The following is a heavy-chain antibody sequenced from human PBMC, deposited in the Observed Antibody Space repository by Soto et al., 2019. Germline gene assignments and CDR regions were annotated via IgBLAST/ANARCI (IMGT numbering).Heavy chain of an antibody. CDR1: GYTFTGYY. Sequence: AASVKVSCKASGYTFTGYYMHWVRQAPGQGLEWTGWINPNSGGTNYAQKFQGRVTMTRDTSISTAYMELSRLRSDDTAVYYCARVHCSSTSCYMRLRFDPWGQGTLVTVSS. CDR3: ARVHCSSTSCYMRLRFDP. J-gene: IGHJ5*02. CDR2: INPNSGGT. D-gene: IGHD2-2*02. V-gene: IGHV1-2*02.